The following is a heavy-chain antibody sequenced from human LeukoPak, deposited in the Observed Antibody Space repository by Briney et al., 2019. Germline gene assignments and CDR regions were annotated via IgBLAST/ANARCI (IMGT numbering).Heavy chain of an antibody. J-gene: IGHJ3*02. CDR3: ARHGYDILTGYSLGAFDI. Sequence: SETLSLTCTVSGGSINSHYWSWIRQPPGKGLEWIGYIYHSGSTNYNPSLKSRVTISVDTSKNQFSLKLSSVTAADTAVYYCARHGYDILTGYSLGAFDIWGQGTMVTVSS. D-gene: IGHD3-9*01. CDR1: GGSINSHY. V-gene: IGHV4-59*08. CDR2: IYHSGST.